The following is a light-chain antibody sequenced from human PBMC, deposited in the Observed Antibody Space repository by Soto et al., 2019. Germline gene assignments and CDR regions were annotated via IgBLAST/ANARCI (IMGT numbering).Light chain of an antibody. J-gene: IGKJ3*01. V-gene: IGKV3-20*01. CDR3: QQYGSSPRFT. Sequence: EIVLTQSPGTLSLSPGERATLSCRASQSVSSSYLAWYQQKPGQAPRLLIYGASSRATGIPDRFSGSGSVTDFTLTISRLEPEDFSVYYCQQYGSSPRFTFGPGTKVYIK. CDR1: QSVSSSY. CDR2: GAS.